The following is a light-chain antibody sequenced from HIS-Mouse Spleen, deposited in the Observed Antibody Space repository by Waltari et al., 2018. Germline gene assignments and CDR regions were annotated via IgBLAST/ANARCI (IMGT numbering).Light chain of an antibody. CDR3: KQHGT. CDR1: QSVSSSY. J-gene: IGKJ2*01. V-gene: IGKV3-20*01. Sequence: EIVLTQSPGSLSLSPGERATLSCRASQSVSSSYLAWYQQKPGQAPRLLIYGASSRATGIPDRCSGSASWTVFTRSISRLELEDFAGYYCKQHGTFGQGTKLEIK. CDR2: GAS.